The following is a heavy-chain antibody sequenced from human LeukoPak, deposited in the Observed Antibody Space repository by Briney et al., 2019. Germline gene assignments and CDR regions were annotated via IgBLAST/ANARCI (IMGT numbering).Heavy chain of an antibody. V-gene: IGHV4-30-2*01. D-gene: IGHD5-18*01. CDR1: GGSISSGGYY. Sequence: SETVSLTCTVSGGSISSGGYYWSWIRQPPGKGLEWIGYIYHSGSTYYNPSLKSRVTISVDRSKNQFSLNLSSVTVADTAVYYCARHRGYAYGLNWFDPWGQGTLVTVSS. J-gene: IGHJ5*02. CDR3: ARHRGYAYGLNWFDP. CDR2: IYHSGST.